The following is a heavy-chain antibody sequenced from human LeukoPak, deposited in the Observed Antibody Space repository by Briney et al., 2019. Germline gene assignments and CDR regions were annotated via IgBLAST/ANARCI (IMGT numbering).Heavy chain of an antibody. D-gene: IGHD1-26*01. CDR1: GYTFTRYG. CDR3: ARTSGSYYGKSGFWFDP. V-gene: IGHV1-18*01. J-gene: IGHJ5*02. CDR2: ISAYNGNT. Sequence: ASVKVSCKASGYTFTRYGISWVRQAPGQGLQWMGWISAYNGNTNYAQKLQGRVTMTTDTSTSTAYTELRSLRSDDTAVYYCARTSGSYYGKSGFWFDPWGQGTLVTVSS.